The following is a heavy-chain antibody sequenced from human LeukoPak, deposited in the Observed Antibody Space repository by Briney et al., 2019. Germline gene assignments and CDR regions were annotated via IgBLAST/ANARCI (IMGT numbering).Heavy chain of an antibody. CDR3: ARGGDSSGYEGRFDP. J-gene: IGHJ5*02. CDR1: GGSISSAGYS. CDR2: IYYTGST. Sequence: SETLSLTCAVSGGSISSAGYSWSWIRQPPGKGLECIGYIYYTGSTYYNPSLRSRVTISLDTSKNQLSLKLSSVTAADTAVYYCARGGDSSGYEGRFDPWGQGTLVTVSS. V-gene: IGHV4-30-4*07. D-gene: IGHD3-22*01.